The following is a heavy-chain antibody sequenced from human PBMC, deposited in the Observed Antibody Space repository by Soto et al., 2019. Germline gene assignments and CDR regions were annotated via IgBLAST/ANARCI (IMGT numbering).Heavy chain of an antibody. CDR3: ASSTVNKLYYYGMEV. D-gene: IGHD4-17*01. CDR2: IYYSGST. Sequence: SETLSLTCTVSGGSISSYYWTWIRQPPGKGLEWIGYIYYSGSTYYDPSLKSRVTISVDTSKNPFSLRLNSVTAADTAVYYCASSTVNKLYYYGMEVWGQGTTGRVS. J-gene: IGHJ6*02. CDR1: GGSISSYY. V-gene: IGHV4-59*01.